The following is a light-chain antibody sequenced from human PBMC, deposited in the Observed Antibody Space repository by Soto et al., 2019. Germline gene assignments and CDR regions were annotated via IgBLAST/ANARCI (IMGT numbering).Light chain of an antibody. J-gene: IGKJ4*01. CDR3: QQYNNWPLLT. CDR2: GAS. V-gene: IGKV3D-15*01. CDR1: QSVSRN. Sequence: IVMTQSPATLSVSPGERATLSCRASQSVSRNLAWYQQKPGQAPRLLIYGASTRATGIPARFSGSGSVTEFTLTISSLQSEDCAVYYCQQYNNWPLLTFGGGTKVEIK.